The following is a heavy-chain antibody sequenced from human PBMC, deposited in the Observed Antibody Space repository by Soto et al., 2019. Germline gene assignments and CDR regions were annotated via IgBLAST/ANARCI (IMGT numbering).Heavy chain of an antibody. D-gene: IGHD3-9*01. V-gene: IGHV1-8*01. CDR1: GYTFTSYD. Sequence: QVQLVQSGAEVKKPGASVKVSCKASGYTFTSYDINCVRQATGQGLEWMGGMNPNSGNTGYEKKLEGSVTMTRNTSISTAYMELSSLRSEDTAVYYCARERTTISMDVWGQGTTVTVSS. CDR2: MNPNSGNT. CDR3: ARERTTISMDV. J-gene: IGHJ6*02.